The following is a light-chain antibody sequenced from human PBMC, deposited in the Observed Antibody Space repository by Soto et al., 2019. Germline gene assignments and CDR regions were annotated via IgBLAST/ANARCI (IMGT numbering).Light chain of an antibody. Sequence: IVISDSPATLSVSQGERASLSCRASQSVSSNLAWYQQKPGQAPRLLIYGASTRATDIPARFSGSGSGTDFTLTISSLETEDSAVYHCQQRSTWPRTFGGGTKVDI. CDR1: QSVSSN. J-gene: IGKJ4*01. CDR3: QQRSTWPRT. V-gene: IGKV3D-15*01. CDR2: GAS.